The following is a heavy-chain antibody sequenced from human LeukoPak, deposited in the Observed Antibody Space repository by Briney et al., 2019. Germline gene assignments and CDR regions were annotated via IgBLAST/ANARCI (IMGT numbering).Heavy chain of an antibody. Sequence: PSETLSLTCAVYGGSFSGYYWSWIRQPPGKGLEWIGEINHSGSNNYNPSLKSRVTISVDTSKNQFSLKLSSVTAADTAVYYCARDQAHYDFWSGYHNWFDPWGQGTLVTVSS. V-gene: IGHV4-34*01. CDR2: INHSGSN. D-gene: IGHD3-3*01. CDR1: GGSFSGYY. J-gene: IGHJ5*02. CDR3: ARDQAHYDFWSGYHNWFDP.